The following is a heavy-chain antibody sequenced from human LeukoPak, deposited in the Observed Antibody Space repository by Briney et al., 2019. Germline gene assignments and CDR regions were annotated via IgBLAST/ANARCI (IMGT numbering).Heavy chain of an antibody. J-gene: IGHJ4*02. Sequence: GGSLRLSCAASGFTFSNAWMSWVRQAPGKGLEWVSAISGSGGSTYYADSVKGRFTISRDNSKNTLYLQMNSLRAEDTAVYYCAKISKGDDGDDYWGQGTLVTVSS. V-gene: IGHV3-23*01. CDR2: ISGSGGST. CDR1: GFTFSNAW. CDR3: AKISKGDDGDDY. D-gene: IGHD4-17*01.